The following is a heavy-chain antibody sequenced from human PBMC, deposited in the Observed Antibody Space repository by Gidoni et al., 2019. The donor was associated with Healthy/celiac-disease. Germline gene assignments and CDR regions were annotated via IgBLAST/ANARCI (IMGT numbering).Heavy chain of an antibody. CDR3: TTDPGPEGDV. CDR2: IKSKTDGGTT. Sequence: EVQLLESGGGFVKPGGSLSLSCAASGFPFSNAWMSWVRQAPGKGLEWVGRIKSKTDGGTTDYAATVKGRFTISRDDSKNTLYLQMNSLKTEDTAVYYCTTDPGPEGDVWGKGTTVTVSS. V-gene: IGHV3-15*01. CDR1: GFPFSNAW. J-gene: IGHJ6*04.